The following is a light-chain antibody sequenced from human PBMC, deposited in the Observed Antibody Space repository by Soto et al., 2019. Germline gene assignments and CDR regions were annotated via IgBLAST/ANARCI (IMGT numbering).Light chain of an antibody. J-gene: IGKJ1*01. CDR2: GSS. V-gene: IGKV3-15*01. CDR3: HQYHYWWT. Sequence: EIVMTQSPATLSVSPGERVTLSCRASQSVSGHLAWYQQKPGQAPRLIISGSSTRATGIRARFSGRGSGTEFTLTISSLQSEDFAVYYCHQYHYWWTFGQGTKVEIK. CDR1: QSVSGH.